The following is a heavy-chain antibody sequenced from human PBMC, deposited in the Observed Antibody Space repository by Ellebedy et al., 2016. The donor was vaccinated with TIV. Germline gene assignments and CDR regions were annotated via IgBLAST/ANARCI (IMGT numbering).Heavy chain of an antibody. Sequence: GGSLRLSCAASGFRFRSYWMTWVRQAPGKGLEWVANIKQDGSQIYYGDSVKGRFTISRDNAKNSLYLQMNSLRVEDTAVYYCVREIGGSNSGWGQGTLVTVSS. CDR2: IKQDGSQI. CDR3: VREIGGSNSG. V-gene: IGHV3-7*04. CDR1: GFRFRSYW. D-gene: IGHD2-15*01. J-gene: IGHJ4*02.